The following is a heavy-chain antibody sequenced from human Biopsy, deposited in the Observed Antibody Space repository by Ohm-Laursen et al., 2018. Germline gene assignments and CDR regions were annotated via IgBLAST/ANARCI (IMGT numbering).Heavy chain of an antibody. Sequence: TLSLTCTVSSVSISTYYWSWIRQSPGRGLEWIAYIYYSGSTDYNPSLKSRVTISLDTSKNQFSLKLSSVTAADTAIYYCAREAIGVATAFDIWGQGTMVTVSS. CDR3: AREAIGVATAFDI. J-gene: IGHJ3*02. V-gene: IGHV4-59*01. CDR1: SVSISTYY. CDR2: IYYSGST. D-gene: IGHD5-12*01.